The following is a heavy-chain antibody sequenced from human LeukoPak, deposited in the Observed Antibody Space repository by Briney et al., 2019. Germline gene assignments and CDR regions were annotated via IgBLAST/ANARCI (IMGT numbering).Heavy chain of an antibody. J-gene: IGHJ4*02. D-gene: IGHD6-6*01. CDR1: GFTFSSYA. V-gene: IGHV3-23*01. CDR3: ARLISSSAGGYFDY. CDR2: ISGSGGST. Sequence: GGSLRLSCAASGFTFSSYAMSWVRQAPGEGLEWVSAISGSGGSTYYADSVKGRFTISRDNSKHPLYLQMNSLRAEDTAVYYCARLISSSAGGYFDYWGQGTLVTVSS.